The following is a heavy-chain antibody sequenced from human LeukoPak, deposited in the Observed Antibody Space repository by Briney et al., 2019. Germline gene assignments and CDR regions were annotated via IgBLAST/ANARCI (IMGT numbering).Heavy chain of an antibody. CDR1: GFTFSSYG. CDR3: AKLVLRYFDWLMDY. Sequence: GGSLRLSCAASGFTFSSYGMHWVRQAPGKGLEWVAFIRYDGSNKYYADSVKGRFTVSRGNSKNTLYLQMNGLRAEDTAVYYCAKLVLRYFDWLMDYWGQGTLVTVSS. CDR2: IRYDGSNK. D-gene: IGHD3-9*01. V-gene: IGHV3-30*02. J-gene: IGHJ4*02.